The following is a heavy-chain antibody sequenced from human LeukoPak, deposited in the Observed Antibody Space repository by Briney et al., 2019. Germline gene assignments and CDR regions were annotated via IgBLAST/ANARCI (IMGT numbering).Heavy chain of an antibody. CDR2: ISSSSSYI. J-gene: IGHJ3*02. D-gene: IGHD3-22*01. V-gene: IGHV3-21*01. CDR3: AREIATYDSRTITDAFDI. Sequence: GGSLRLSCVASGFTFSTYNMNWVRQAPGKGLKWVSSISSSSSYIYYADSVKGRFTISRDNAKNSLYLQMNSLRAEDTAVYYCAREIATYDSRTITDAFDIWGQGTMVTVSS. CDR1: GFTFSTYN.